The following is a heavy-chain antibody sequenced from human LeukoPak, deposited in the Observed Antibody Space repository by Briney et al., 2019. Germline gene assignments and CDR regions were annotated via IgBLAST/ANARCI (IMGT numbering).Heavy chain of an antibody. CDR3: ARWRSVKGTAYIAAAGTADY. CDR2: ISAYNGNT. CDR1: GYTFTSYG. J-gene: IGHJ4*02. Sequence: EASVKVSCKASGYTFTSYGISWVRQAPGQGLEWMGWISAYNGNTNYAQKLQGRVTMTTDTSTSTVYMELRSLRSDDTAVYYCARWRSVKGTAYIAAAGTADYWGQGTLVTVSS. V-gene: IGHV1-18*01. D-gene: IGHD6-13*01.